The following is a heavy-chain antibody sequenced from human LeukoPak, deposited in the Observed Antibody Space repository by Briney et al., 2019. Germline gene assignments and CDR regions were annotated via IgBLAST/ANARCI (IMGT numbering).Heavy chain of an antibody. D-gene: IGHD5-24*01. CDR2: IYHSGST. CDR1: GGSISSGGYS. V-gene: IGHV4-30-2*01. J-gene: IGHJ3*02. Sequence: SETLSLTCAVSGGSISSGGYSWIWIRPPPGEGLVWIGYIYHSGSTYYNPSLKSRVTISVDRSKNLFSLTLSSVTAADTAVYYCARRDGYNYGGLFDIWGQGTMVTVSS. CDR3: ARRDGYNYGGLFDI.